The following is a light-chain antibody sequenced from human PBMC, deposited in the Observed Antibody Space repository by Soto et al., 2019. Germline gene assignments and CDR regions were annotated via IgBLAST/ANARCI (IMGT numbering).Light chain of an antibody. V-gene: IGKV3-20*01. CDR1: QSVSSSY. J-gene: IGKJ5*01. CDR2: GAS. CDR3: QQYGSSPQT. Sequence: EIVLTQSPGTLSLSPGERATLSCRASQSVSSSYLAWYQQKPGQAPRLLIYGASSRATGIPDRFSGSGSGTDFTLTISRLEPEDFPVYYCQQYGSSPQTFGQGTPLEMK.